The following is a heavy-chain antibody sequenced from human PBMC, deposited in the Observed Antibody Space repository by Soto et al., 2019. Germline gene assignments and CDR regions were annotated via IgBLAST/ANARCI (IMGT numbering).Heavy chain of an antibody. CDR2: ISYDGSNK. V-gene: IGHV3-30-3*01. Sequence: QVQLVESGGGVVQPGRSLRLSCAASGFTFSSYAMHWVRQAPGKGLEWVAVISYDGSNKYYADSVKGRFTISRDNSKNTLYLQMNSVRAEDTAVYYCARGGLDYGDYDPNYYYGMDVWGQGTTVTVSS. CDR3: ARGGLDYGDYDPNYYYGMDV. CDR1: GFTFSSYA. J-gene: IGHJ6*02. D-gene: IGHD4-17*01.